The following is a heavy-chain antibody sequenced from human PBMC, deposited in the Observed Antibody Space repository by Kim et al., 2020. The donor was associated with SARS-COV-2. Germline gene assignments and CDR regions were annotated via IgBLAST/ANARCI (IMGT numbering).Heavy chain of an antibody. CDR1: GGSISSYY. V-gene: IGHV4-59*01. CDR2: IYYSGST. J-gene: IGHJ5*02. D-gene: IGHD3-22*01. CDR3: ARIAHYYDSSGYSP. Sequence: SETLSLTCTVSGGSISSYYWSWIRQPPGKGLEWIGYIYYSGSTNYNPSLKSRVTISVDTSKNQFSLKLSSVTAADTAVYYCARIAHYYDSSGYSPWGQGTLVTVSS.